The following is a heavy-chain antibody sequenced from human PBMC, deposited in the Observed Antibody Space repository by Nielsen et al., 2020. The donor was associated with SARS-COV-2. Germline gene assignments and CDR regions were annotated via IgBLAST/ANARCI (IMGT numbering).Heavy chain of an antibody. V-gene: IGHV5-51*01. CDR3: ARLYHGSGSYGLLAYYYGMDV. D-gene: IGHD3-10*01. CDR2: IYPGDSDT. CDR1: GYSFTSYW. Sequence: GGSLRLSCKGSGYSFTSYWIGWVRQMPGKGLEWMGIIYPGDSDTRYSPSFQGQVTISADKSISTAYLQWSSLKASDTAMYYCARLYHGSGSYGLLAYYYGMDVWGQGTTVTVSS. J-gene: IGHJ6*02.